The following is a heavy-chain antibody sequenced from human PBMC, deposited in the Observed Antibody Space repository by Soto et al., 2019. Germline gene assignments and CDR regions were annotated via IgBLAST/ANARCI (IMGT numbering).Heavy chain of an antibody. J-gene: IGHJ3*02. V-gene: IGHV3-33*01. CDR3: ARGHDYSNYTPDDAFDI. CDR2: IWYDGSNK. D-gene: IGHD4-4*01. Sequence: GGSLRLSCAASGFTFSSYGMHWVRQAPGKGLEWVAVIWYDGSNKYYADSVKGRFTISRDNSKNTLYLQMNSLRAEDTAVYYCARGHDYSNYTPDDAFDIWGQGTMVTVSS. CDR1: GFTFSSYG.